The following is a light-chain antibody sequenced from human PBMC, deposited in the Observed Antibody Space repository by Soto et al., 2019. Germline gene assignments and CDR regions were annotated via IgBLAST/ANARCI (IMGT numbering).Light chain of an antibody. V-gene: IGKV1-33*01. CDR3: QHYDTLPYT. Sequence: DIQMTQSPSSLSASVGDRVTITCRASHDISNYLSWIQQKPGKAPKLLISDASRLKTGVPSRFSGGGSGTDFTFTISSLQPEDVAMYYCQHYDTLPYTFGQGTKLEIK. CDR2: DAS. CDR1: HDISNY. J-gene: IGKJ2*01.